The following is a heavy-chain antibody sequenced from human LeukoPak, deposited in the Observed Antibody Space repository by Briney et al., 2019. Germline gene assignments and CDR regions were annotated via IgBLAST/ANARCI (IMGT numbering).Heavy chain of an antibody. Sequence: GGSLRLSCAASGFTFSSYAMSWVRQAPGKGLEWVSASSGSGDSTYYADSVKGRFTISRDNSKNTVFLQMDSLRADDTAVYYCAKRLSRSGFDYWGQGTLVTVSS. CDR2: SSGSGDST. CDR3: AKRLSRSGFDY. CDR1: GFTFSSYA. D-gene: IGHD6-13*01. J-gene: IGHJ4*02. V-gene: IGHV3-23*01.